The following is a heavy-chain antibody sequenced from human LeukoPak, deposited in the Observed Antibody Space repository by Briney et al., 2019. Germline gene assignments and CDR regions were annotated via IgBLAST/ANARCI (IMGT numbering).Heavy chain of an antibody. J-gene: IGHJ4*02. CDR1: GYTFTDYY. CDR2: INGNSGGT. CDR3: ARGHDTLPSYDF. V-gene: IGHV1-2*02. Sequence: ASVKVSCKASGYTFTDYYVIWVRQGPGQGLEWMGWINGNSGGTKYGQKFPGRVTMTRDTSINTAYMELSGLRSDDTAVYYCARGHDTLPSYDFWGQETLVTVSA.